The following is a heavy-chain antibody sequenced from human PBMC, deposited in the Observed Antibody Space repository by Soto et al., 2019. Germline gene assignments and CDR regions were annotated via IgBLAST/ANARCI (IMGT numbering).Heavy chain of an antibody. D-gene: IGHD2-2*02. CDR3: AILRLGYCSSTSCYRRYNWFDP. CDR1: GFTFSSYA. J-gene: IGHJ5*02. Sequence: GGSLRLSFAASGFTFSSYAMSWVRQAPGKGLEWVSAISGSGGSTYYAYSVKGRFTISRDNSKNTRYLQMNSLRAEDTAVYYCAILRLGYCSSTSCYRRYNWFDPWGEGTLVTVSS. V-gene: IGHV3-23*01. CDR2: ISGSGGST.